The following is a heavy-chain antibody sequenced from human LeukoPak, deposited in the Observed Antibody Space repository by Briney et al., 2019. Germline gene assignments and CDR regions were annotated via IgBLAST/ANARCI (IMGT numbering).Heavy chain of an antibody. D-gene: IGHD3-10*01. V-gene: IGHV3-48*02. CDR1: GFTFSSYS. J-gene: IGHJ4*02. Sequence: PGGSLRLSCAASGFTFSSYSMNWARQAPGKGLEWVSYISSSSRSIYYANSVKGRFTISRDNANNSLSLQMNSLRDEDTAVYYCVLGSPFDYWGQGTLVTVSS. CDR3: VLGSPFDY. CDR2: ISSSSRSI.